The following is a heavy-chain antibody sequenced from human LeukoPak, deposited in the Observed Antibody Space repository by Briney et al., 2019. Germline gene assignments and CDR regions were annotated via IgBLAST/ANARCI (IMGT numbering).Heavy chain of an antibody. V-gene: IGHV3-30-3*01. CDR3: GRDVLYYGSGSSPWFDP. CDR1: GFTFSSCA. Sequence: PGRSLRLSCAASGFTFSSCAMHWVRQAPGKGLEWVAVILSDGSNKYYADSVKGRFTISRDNSKNTLYLQMNSLRPEDTAVYYCGRDVLYYGSGSSPWFDPWGQGTQVTVSS. CDR2: ILSDGSNK. J-gene: IGHJ5*02. D-gene: IGHD3-10*01.